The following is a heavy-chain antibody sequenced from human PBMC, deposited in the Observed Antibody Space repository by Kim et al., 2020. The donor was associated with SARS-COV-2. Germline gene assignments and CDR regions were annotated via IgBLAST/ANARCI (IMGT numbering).Heavy chain of an antibody. CDR3: ATQIVAGTDY. CDR2: ISHDGIKK. J-gene: IGHJ4*02. Sequence: GGSLRRSCATSGFTFSTYGMIWVRQTPGKGLEWVAVISHDGIKKYYPDSAKGRFTISRDNSKNTLYLQMDSLRADDTAVYYCATQIVAGTDYWGQGTLVTVSS. V-gene: IGHV3-30*03. D-gene: IGHD3-22*01. CDR1: GFTFSTYG.